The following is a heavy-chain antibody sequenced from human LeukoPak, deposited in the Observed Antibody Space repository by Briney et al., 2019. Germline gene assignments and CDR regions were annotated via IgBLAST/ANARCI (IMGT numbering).Heavy chain of an antibody. J-gene: IGHJ4*02. V-gene: IGHV3-48*04. CDR1: GFTFTTHN. CDR3: ARDFPGYYYDSSGYLDY. D-gene: IGHD3-22*01. CDR2: ISSSSSTI. Sequence: PGGSLRLSCATSGFTFTTHNMNWVRQAPGKGLEWVSFISSSSSTIYYADSVKGRFTISRDNAKNSLYLQMNSLRAEDTAVYYCARDFPGYYYDSSGYLDYWGQGTLVTVSS.